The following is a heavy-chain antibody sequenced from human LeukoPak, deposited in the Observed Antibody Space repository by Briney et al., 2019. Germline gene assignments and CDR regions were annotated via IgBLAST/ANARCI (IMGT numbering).Heavy chain of an antibody. CDR3: AREVGAITDSFDY. D-gene: IGHD1-26*01. J-gene: IGHJ4*02. V-gene: IGHV4-59*01. CDR1: GGSFSGYY. CDR2: IYYSGST. Sequence: KPSETLSLTCAVYGGSFSGYYWSWIRQPPGKGLEWIGYIYYSGSTNYNPSLKSRVTISVDTSKNQFSLKLSSVTAADTAVYYCAREVGAITDSFDYWGQGTLVTVSS.